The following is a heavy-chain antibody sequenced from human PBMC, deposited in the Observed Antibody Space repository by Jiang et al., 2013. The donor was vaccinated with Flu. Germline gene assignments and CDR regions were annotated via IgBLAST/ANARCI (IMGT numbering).Heavy chain of an antibody. Sequence: VQLVESGGGVVQPGRSLRLSCAASGFTFSSYAMHWVRQAPGKGLEWVAVISYDGSNKYYADSVKGRFTISRDNSKNTLYLQMNSLRAEDTAVYYCARAPGYCSGGSCYDYYYYGMDVWGQGTT. J-gene: IGHJ6*02. CDR2: ISYDGSNK. CDR1: GFTFSSYA. CDR3: ARAPGYCSGGSCYDYYYYGMDV. V-gene: IGHV3-30-3*01. D-gene: IGHD2-15*01.